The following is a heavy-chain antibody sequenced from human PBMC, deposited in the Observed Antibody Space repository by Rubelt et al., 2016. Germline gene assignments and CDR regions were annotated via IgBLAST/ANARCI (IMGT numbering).Heavy chain of an antibody. CDR1: GGSISSSSYY. CDR2: IYYSGST. D-gene: IGHD6-13*01. CDR3: AGRAPGYSSSWPHVS. Sequence: QLQLQESGPGLVKPSETLSLTCTVSGGSISSSSYYWGWIRQPPGKGLEWIGSIYYSGSTYYNPSLKGRVTISVEPSRNQFSRKLSLVTAADTAVYYCAGRAPGYSSSWPHVSWGQGTLVTVSS. V-gene: IGHV4-39*07. J-gene: IGHJ4*02.